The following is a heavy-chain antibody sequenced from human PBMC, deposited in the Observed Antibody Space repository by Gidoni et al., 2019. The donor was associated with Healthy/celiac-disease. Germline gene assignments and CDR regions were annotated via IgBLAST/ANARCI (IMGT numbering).Heavy chain of an antibody. CDR3: ARDNIAYYDFWSGQTAFDY. J-gene: IGHJ4*02. D-gene: IGHD3-3*01. Sequence: QVQLVESGGGVVQPGRSLRLSCAASGFTFSRYGMHWVRQAPGKGLEWVAVIWYDGSNKYYADSVKGRFTISRDNSKNTLYLQMNSLRAEDTAVYYCARDNIAYYDFWSGQTAFDYWGQGTLVTVSS. CDR2: IWYDGSNK. V-gene: IGHV3-33*01. CDR1: GFTFSRYG.